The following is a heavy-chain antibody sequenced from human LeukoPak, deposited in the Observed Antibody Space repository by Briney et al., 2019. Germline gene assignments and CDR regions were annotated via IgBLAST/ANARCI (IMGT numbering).Heavy chain of an antibody. CDR1: GGSISSSSYY. CDR3: ARDRGYYGGNTFDY. CDR2: IYYSGST. D-gene: IGHD4-23*01. V-gene: IGHV4-39*07. Sequence: SETLSLTCTVSGGSISSSSYYWGWIRQPPGKGLEWIGSIYYSGSTYYNPSLKSRVTISVDTSKNQFSLKLSSVTAADTAVYYCARDRGYYGGNTFDYWGQGTLVTVPS. J-gene: IGHJ4*02.